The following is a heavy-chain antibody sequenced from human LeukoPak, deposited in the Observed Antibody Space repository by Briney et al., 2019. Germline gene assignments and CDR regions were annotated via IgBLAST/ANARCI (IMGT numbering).Heavy chain of an antibody. V-gene: IGHV3-33*01. CDR2: LWYDGSNN. CDR3: ARGHGSSGWPFDF. CDR1: GFSFSDYG. D-gene: IGHD6-19*01. J-gene: IGHJ4*02. Sequence: GGSLRLSCAASGFSFSDYGMRWVRQAPGKGLEWVALLWYDGSNNYYADSVKGRFTISRDNSKNTLYLQMDSLRYEDTAVYYCARGHGSSGWPFDFWGQGTLVTVSS.